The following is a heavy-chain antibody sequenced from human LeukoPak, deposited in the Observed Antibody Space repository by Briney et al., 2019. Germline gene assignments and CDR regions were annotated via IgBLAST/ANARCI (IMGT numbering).Heavy chain of an antibody. Sequence: GGSLRLSCAASGFTFSTYSMNWVHQAPGKGLEWVSSISSFSGYIYYADSVKGRFAISRDNAKNSLHLQMNSLRVEDTAVYYCARDPSPRTSYYYYYMDVWGKGTTVTVSS. D-gene: IGHD2-2*01. CDR2: ISSFSGYI. CDR3: ARDPSPRTSYYYYYMDV. J-gene: IGHJ6*03. V-gene: IGHV3-21*01. CDR1: GFTFSTYS.